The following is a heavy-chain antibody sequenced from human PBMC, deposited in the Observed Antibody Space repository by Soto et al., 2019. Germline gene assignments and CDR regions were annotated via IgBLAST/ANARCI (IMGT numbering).Heavy chain of an antibody. CDR3: ARWGAMIGTKNPGAFDI. D-gene: IGHD3-22*01. CDR2: IYYSGST. V-gene: IGHV4-31*03. J-gene: IGHJ3*02. Sequence: QVQLQESGPGLVKPSQTLSLTCTVSGGSMSSGGYYWSWIRQHPGKGLEWIGYIYYSGSTYYNPSLKSRVTISVDTSKNQFSLKLSSVTAADTAVYYCARWGAMIGTKNPGAFDIWGQGTMVTVSS. CDR1: GGSMSSGGYY.